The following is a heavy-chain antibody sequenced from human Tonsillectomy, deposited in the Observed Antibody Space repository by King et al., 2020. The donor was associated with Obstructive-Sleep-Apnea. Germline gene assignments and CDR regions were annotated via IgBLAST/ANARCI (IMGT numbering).Heavy chain of an antibody. V-gene: IGHV4-38-2*02. J-gene: IGHJ3*02. CDR2: IYHSGST. Sequence: MQLQESGPGLVKPSETLSLTCTVSGYSISSGYYWGWIRQPPGKGLEWIGSIYHSGSTYYNPSLKSRFTISVDTPKNQFSLKLSSVTAADPAVYYCARDDYDILTGPAPLNAFDIWGQGTMVTVSS. CDR3: ARDDYDILTGPAPLNAFDI. D-gene: IGHD3-9*01. CDR1: GYSISSGYY.